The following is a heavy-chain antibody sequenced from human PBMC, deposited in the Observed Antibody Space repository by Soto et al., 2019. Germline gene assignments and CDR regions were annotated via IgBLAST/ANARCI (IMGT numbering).Heavy chain of an antibody. CDR2: INPNSGGT. J-gene: IGHJ5*02. CDR3: ARRAAAGIIGFDP. D-gene: IGHD6-13*01. CDR1: GYTFTGYY. V-gene: IGHV1-2*02. Sequence: ASVKVSCKASGYTFTGYYMHWVRQAPGQGLEWMGWINPNSGGTNYAQKFQGRVTITRDTSASTAYMELSSLRSEDTAVYYCARRAAAGIIGFDPWGQGTLVTVSS.